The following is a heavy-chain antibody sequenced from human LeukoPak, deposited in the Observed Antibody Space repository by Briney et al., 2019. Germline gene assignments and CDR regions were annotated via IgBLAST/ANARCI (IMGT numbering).Heavy chain of an antibody. D-gene: IGHD3-9*01. Sequence: GASVKVSCKASGYTFTSYDINWVRQATGQGLEWMGWMNPNSGNTGYAQKFQGRVTITRNTSISTAYMELSSLRSEDTAVYYCARKGYDILTGYDGWFDPWGQGTPVTVSS. CDR3: ARKGYDILTGYDGWFDP. CDR2: MNPNSGNT. J-gene: IGHJ5*02. CDR1: GYTFTSYD. V-gene: IGHV1-8*01.